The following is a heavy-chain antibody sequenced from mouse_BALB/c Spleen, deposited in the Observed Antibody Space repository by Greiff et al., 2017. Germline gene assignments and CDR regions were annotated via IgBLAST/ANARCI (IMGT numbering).Heavy chain of an antibody. J-gene: IGHJ2*01. CDR2: ISNGGGST. CDR1: GFTFSSYT. V-gene: IGHV5-12-2*01. CDR3: TRGSDNYFDD. Sequence: EVHLVESGGGLVQPGGSLKLSCAASGFTFSSYTMSWVRQTPEKRLEWVAYISNGGGSTYYPDTVKGRFTISRDNAKNTLYLQMSSLKSEDTAMYYCTRGSDNYFDDWGQGTTLTVSS.